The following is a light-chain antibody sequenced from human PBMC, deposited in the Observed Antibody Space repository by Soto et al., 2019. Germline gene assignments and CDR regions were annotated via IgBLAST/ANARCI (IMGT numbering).Light chain of an antibody. J-gene: IGKJ5*01. CDR2: LGS. V-gene: IGKV2-28*01. CDR1: QSLLHSNGYNY. CDR3: MQGTHWPIT. Sequence: DIVMPQSPLYLPVTPGEPAAISCRSSQSLLHSNGYNYLDWYLQKPGQSPQXLIYLGSNRASGVPDRFSGSGSGTDFTLKISRVEAEDVGVYYCMQGTHWPITFGQGTRLEIK.